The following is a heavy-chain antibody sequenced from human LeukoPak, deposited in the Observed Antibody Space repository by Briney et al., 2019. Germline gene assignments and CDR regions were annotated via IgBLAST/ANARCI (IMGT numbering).Heavy chain of an antibody. V-gene: IGHV3-23*01. CDR2: ISGSGGST. CDR1: GFTFSSYA. Sequence: SGGSLRLSCAASGFTFSSYAMSWVRQAPGKGLEWVSAISGSGGSTYYADSVKGRFTISRDNSKNTLYLQMNSLRAEDTAVYYCAKDSRGYQDYFDYWGQGTLVTVSS. D-gene: IGHD3-22*01. J-gene: IGHJ4*02. CDR3: AKDSRGYQDYFDY.